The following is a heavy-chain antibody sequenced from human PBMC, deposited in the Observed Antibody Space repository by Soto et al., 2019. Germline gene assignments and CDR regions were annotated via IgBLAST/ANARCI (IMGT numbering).Heavy chain of an antibody. Sequence: ASVKVSCNASGYTFTSYAMHWVRQAPGQRIEMMGWINAGNGNTKYSQKFQGRVTITRDTSASTAYMELSSLRSEDTAVYYCARDRVRPRGIAVARQLGYWGQGTLVTVSS. CDR1: GYTFTSYA. D-gene: IGHD6-19*01. V-gene: IGHV1-3*01. CDR3: ARDRVRPRGIAVARQLGY. J-gene: IGHJ4*02. CDR2: INAGNGNT.